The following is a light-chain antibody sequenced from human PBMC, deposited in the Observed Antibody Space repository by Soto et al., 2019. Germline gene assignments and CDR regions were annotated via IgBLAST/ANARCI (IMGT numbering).Light chain of an antibody. J-gene: IGKJ1*01. CDR2: GAS. V-gene: IGKV3-15*01. Sequence: EIVMMQSPATLSVSPGERVTLSCRASQSVSSRLAWYHQKPGQSPRLLIYGASTRATGIPARFSGSGSGTEFTLTISSLQSEDFGLYYCHQYNNFWTFGQGTKVDIK. CDR3: HQYNNFWT. CDR1: QSVSSR.